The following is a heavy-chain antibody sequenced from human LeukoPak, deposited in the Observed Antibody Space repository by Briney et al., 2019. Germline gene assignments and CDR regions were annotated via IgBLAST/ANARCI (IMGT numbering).Heavy chain of an antibody. Sequence: GGSLRLSCAASGFTFSSYGMHWVRQAPGKGLEWVAFIRYDGSNKYYADSVKGRFTISRDNSKTTLYLQMNSLRAEDTAVYYCAKDAPPYCSSTSCFGYWGQGTLVTVSS. D-gene: IGHD2-2*01. V-gene: IGHV3-30*02. CDR3: AKDAPPYCSSTSCFGY. CDR1: GFTFSSYG. CDR2: IRYDGSNK. J-gene: IGHJ4*02.